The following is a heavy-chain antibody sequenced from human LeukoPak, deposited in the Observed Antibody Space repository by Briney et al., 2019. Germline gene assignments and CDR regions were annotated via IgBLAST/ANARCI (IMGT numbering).Heavy chain of an antibody. Sequence: GGSLRLSCAASGFRFSSYSMHWVRQAPGKGLEWVAVISDDGIKIYYGDSVKGRFTISRDNSKNTLYLQMNSLRAEDTAVYYCAKPPVEWLGGFDYWGQGTLVTVSS. J-gene: IGHJ4*02. CDR2: ISDDGIKI. CDR1: GFRFSSYS. V-gene: IGHV3-30*18. CDR3: AKPPVEWLGGFDY. D-gene: IGHD3-3*01.